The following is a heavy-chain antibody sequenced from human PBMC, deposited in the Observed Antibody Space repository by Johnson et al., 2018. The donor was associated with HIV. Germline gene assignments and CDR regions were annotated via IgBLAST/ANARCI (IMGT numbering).Heavy chain of an antibody. CDR1: GFTVSSNY. J-gene: IGHJ3*02. D-gene: IGHD1-26*01. Sequence: MLLVESGGGLVQPGGSLRLSCAASGFTVSSNYMSWVRQAPGQGLEWVSVLYSGGSTYYADSVKGRFTISRDNSKNTLYLQMNSLRAEDTAVYYCAKGRGGSYLLFGAFDIWGQGTMVTVSS. CDR3: AKGRGGSYLLFGAFDI. CDR2: LYSGGST. V-gene: IGHV3-66*02.